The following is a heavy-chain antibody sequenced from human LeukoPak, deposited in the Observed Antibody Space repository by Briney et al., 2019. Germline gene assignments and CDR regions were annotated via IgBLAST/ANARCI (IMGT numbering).Heavy chain of an antibody. CDR1: GFTFSSYA. J-gene: IGHJ3*02. CDR2: ISGSGGST. D-gene: IGHD3-3*01. CDR3: AKEGPITIFGVVMDDAFDI. Sequence: GGSLRLSCAASGFTFSSYAMSWVRQAPGKGLEWVSAISGSGGSTYYADSVKGRFTISRDNSKNTLYLQMNSLRAEDTAVYYCAKEGPITIFGVVMDDAFDIWGQGTMVTVSS. V-gene: IGHV3-23*01.